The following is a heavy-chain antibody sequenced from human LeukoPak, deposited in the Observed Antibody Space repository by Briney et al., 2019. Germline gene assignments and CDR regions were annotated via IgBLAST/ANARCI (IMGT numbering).Heavy chain of an antibody. CDR2: IIPDGTST. CDR1: GFTSSSSW. CDR3: ARGAFGVYAFDI. J-gene: IGHJ3*02. D-gene: IGHD3-3*01. V-gene: IGHV3-74*01. Sequence: GGSRSLSCVASGFTSSSSWMHWVRQAPGKGLVWVSRIIPDGTSTTYADSVKGRFTISRDNAKNTLYVQMNSLRAEDTAVYYCARGAFGVYAFDIWGQGTMVTVSS.